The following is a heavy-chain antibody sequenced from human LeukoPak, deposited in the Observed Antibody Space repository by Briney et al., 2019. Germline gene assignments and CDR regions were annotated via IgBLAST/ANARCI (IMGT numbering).Heavy chain of an antibody. CDR2: ISWNSGSI. J-gene: IGHJ1*01. D-gene: IGHD6-19*01. Sequence: PGGSLRLSCAASGFTFDDYAMHWVRQAPGKGLEWVSGISWNSGSIGYADSVKGRFTISRDNAKNSLYLQMNSLRAEDMALYYCATPGGWHEYFQHWGQGTLVTVSS. CDR1: GFTFDDYA. CDR3: ATPGGWHEYFQH. V-gene: IGHV3-9*03.